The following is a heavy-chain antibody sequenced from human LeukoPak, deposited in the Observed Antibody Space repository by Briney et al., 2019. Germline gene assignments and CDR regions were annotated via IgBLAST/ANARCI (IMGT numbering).Heavy chain of an antibody. CDR1: GFAFNTFW. D-gene: IGHD5-18*01. V-gene: IGHV3-7*01. CDR2: IKQDGSEK. CDR3: ARAGYTCGTFYY. J-gene: IGHJ4*02. Sequence: GGSLRLSCAASGFAFNTFWMSWVRQAPGKGLEWVANIKQDGSEKYYVESVKGRFAISRDNAKNSLYLQMNSLRVDDTAVYYCARAGYTCGTFYYWGLGALVTVSS.